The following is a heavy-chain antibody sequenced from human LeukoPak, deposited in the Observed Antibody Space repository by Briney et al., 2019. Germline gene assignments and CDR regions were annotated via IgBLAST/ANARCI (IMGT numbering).Heavy chain of an antibody. CDR3: ARGTYYYDSSGYYLRSPIDY. D-gene: IGHD3-22*01. CDR1: GFTFSSYE. CDR2: ISSSGSTI. V-gene: IGHV3-48*03. Sequence: GGSLRLSCAASGFTFSSYEMNWVRQAPGKGLGWVSYISSSGSTIYYADSVKGRFTISRDNAKNSLYLQMNSLRAEDTAVYYCARGTYYYDSSGYYLRSPIDYWGQGTLVTVSS. J-gene: IGHJ4*02.